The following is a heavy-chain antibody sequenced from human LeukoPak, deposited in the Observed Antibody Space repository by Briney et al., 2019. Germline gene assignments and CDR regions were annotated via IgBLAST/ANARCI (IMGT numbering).Heavy chain of an antibody. CDR1: GYSFTSYW. Sequence: RGESLKISCKGSGYSFTSYWIGWVRQMPGKGLEWMGIIYPGDSDTRYSPSFQGQVTISADKSISTAYLQWSSLKASDTAMYYCARHPNYYDSSGYHLDYWGQGTLVTVSS. D-gene: IGHD3-22*01. J-gene: IGHJ4*02. CDR2: IYPGDSDT. CDR3: ARHPNYYDSSGYHLDY. V-gene: IGHV5-51*01.